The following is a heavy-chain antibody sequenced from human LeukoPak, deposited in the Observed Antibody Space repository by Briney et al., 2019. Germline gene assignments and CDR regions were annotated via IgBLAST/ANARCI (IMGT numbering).Heavy chain of an antibody. CDR3: AKDRTDSSSWYGPLGY. D-gene: IGHD6-13*01. CDR2: ISGSGGST. CDR1: GFTFSSYG. V-gene: IGHV3-23*01. J-gene: IGHJ4*02. Sequence: GGSLRLSCAASGFTFSSYGMSWVRQAPGKGLEWVSAISGSGGSTYYADSVKGRFTISRDNSKNTLYLQMNSLRAEDTAVYYCAKDRTDSSSWYGPLGYWGQGTLVTVSS.